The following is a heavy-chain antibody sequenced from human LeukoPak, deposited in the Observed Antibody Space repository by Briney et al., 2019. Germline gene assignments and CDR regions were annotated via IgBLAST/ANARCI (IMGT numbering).Heavy chain of an antibody. CDR1: RGSFSDYY. V-gene: IGHV4-59*01. J-gene: IGHJ4*02. CDR2: FYYSGST. D-gene: IGHD4-17*01. CDR3: ARGVMTTVTTLDY. Sequence: SETLSLTCTVSRGSFSDYYWSWIRQPPGKGLEWIGHFYYSGSTNYNPSLKSRVTISVDRSKNQFSLRLSSVTPADTAVYYRARGVMTTVTTLDYWGQGTLVTVSS.